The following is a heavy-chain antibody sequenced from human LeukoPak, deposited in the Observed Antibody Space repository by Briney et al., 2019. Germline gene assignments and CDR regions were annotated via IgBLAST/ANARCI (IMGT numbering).Heavy chain of an antibody. J-gene: IGHJ4*02. Sequence: GGSLRLSCAASGITFSSYAMGWVRQAPGKGLEWVSVITGSGGSTFYADSLEGRFTISRDNSKNTLYLHMNTLRADDTAVYYCAKDRGSSGWYPMDYWGQGTLVTVSS. CDR1: GITFSSYA. V-gene: IGHV3-23*01. CDR3: AKDRGSSGWYPMDY. D-gene: IGHD6-19*01. CDR2: ITGSGGST.